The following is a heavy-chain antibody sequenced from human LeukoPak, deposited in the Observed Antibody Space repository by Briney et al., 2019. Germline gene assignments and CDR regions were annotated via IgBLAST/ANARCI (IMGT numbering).Heavy chain of an antibody. J-gene: IGHJ4*02. D-gene: IGHD3-9*01. Sequence: QPGRSLRLSCAASGFTFSSYAMHWVRQAPGKGLEWVAVISYDGSNKYYADSVKGRFTISRDNSKNTLYLQMNSLRAEDTAVYYCARVRNIFHWPEFDYWGQGTLVTVSS. CDR2: ISYDGSNK. V-gene: IGHV3-30*04. CDR1: GFTFSSYA. CDR3: ARVRNIFHWPEFDY.